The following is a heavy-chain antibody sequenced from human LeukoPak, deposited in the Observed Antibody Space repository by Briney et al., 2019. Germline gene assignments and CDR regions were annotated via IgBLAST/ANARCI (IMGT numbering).Heavy chain of an antibody. CDR2: INGGGSTT. D-gene: IGHD6-19*01. CDR1: GFTFSSYD. V-gene: IGHV3-23*01. Sequence: GGSLRLSCAASGFTFSSYDMSWVRQAPGKGLEWVSAINGGGSTTYYADSVKGRFTISRDYSKNTLHLQMNGLRAEDTALYYCAKLVSGWYDDWGQGTLATVSS. CDR3: AKLVSGWYDD. J-gene: IGHJ5*02.